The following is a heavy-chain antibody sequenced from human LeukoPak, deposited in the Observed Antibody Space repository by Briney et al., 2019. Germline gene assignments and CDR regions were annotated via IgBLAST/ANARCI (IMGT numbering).Heavy chain of an antibody. J-gene: IGHJ5*02. CDR2: IIPIFGTA. Sequence: SVKVSCKASGGTFSSYAISWVRQAPGQGLEWMGRIIPIFGTANYAQKFQGRVTITTDESTSTAYMELSSLRSEDTAVYYCARDSLYYYGSGSAWFDPWGEGTMVTVSS. D-gene: IGHD3-10*01. CDR3: ARDSLYYYGSGSAWFDP. V-gene: IGHV1-69*05. CDR1: GGTFSSYA.